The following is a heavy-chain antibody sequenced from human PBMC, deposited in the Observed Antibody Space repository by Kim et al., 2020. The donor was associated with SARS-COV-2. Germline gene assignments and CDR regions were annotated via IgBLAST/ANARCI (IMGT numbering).Heavy chain of an antibody. CDR3: ARTAGVVVPAAIQHYYYYGMDV. J-gene: IGHJ6*02. D-gene: IGHD2-2*02. V-gene: IGHV4-59*13. CDR1: GGSISSYY. Sequence: SETLSLTCTVSGGSISSYYWSWIRQPPGKGLEWIGYIYYSGSTNYNPSLKSRVTISVDTSKNQFSLRLSSVTAADTAVYYCARTAGVVVPAAIQHYYYYGMDVWGQGTTVTVSS. CDR2: IYYSGST.